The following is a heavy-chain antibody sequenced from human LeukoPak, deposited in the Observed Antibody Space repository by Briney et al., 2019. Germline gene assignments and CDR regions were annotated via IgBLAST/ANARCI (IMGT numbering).Heavy chain of an antibody. D-gene: IGHD6-13*01. V-gene: IGHV3-23*01. Sequence: PGGSLRLSCAASGFTFSSYWMSWVRQAPGKGLEWVSAISGSGGSTYYADSVKGRFTISRDNSKNTLYLQMNSLRAEDTAVYYCAKDRTYSSSWFNREPGASRSYWGQGTLVTVSS. CDR3: AKDRTYSSSWFNREPGASRSY. CDR1: GFTFSSYW. CDR2: ISGSGGST. J-gene: IGHJ4*02.